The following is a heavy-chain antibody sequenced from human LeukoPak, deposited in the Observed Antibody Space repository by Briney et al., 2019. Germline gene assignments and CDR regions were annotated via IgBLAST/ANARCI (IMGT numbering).Heavy chain of an antibody. V-gene: IGHV4-34*01. Sequence: SETLSLTCAVYGGSFSGYYWSWIRQPPGKGLEWIGEINHSGSTNYNPSLKSRVTISVDTSKNQFSLKLSSVTAADTAVYYCARTKRTRGYSGYDLGYSRWFDPWGQGTLVTVSS. CDR2: INHSGST. D-gene: IGHD5-12*01. CDR1: GGSFSGYY. CDR3: ARTKRTRGYSGYDLGYSRWFDP. J-gene: IGHJ5*02.